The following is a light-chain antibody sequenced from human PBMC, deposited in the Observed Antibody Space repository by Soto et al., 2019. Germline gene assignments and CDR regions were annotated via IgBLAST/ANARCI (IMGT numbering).Light chain of an antibody. J-gene: IGLJ3*02. CDR3: QAWDSSTVV. V-gene: IGLV3-1*01. CDR1: HLGDKY. Sequence: SYELTQPPSMSVSPGQTASIPCSGDHLGDKYSCWYQQKPGQSPVLVIYQDTRRPSGVPERFSGSNSGNTATLTISGTQAMDEADYYCQAWDSSTVVFGGGTKLTVL. CDR2: QDT.